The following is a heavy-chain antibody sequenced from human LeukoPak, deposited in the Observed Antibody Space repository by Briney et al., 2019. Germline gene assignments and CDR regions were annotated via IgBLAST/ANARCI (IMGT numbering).Heavy chain of an antibody. J-gene: IGHJ4*02. CDR3: AKSGSGYYI. Sequence: PGGSLRLSCAASGFTFSSSAMSWVRQAPGKGLEWVSSITGGGRGDSTNYADSVKGRFTISRDNSKSTLYLQMNSLRAEDTAIYYCAKSGSGYYIWGQGTLVTVSS. CDR1: GFTFSSSA. V-gene: IGHV3-23*01. CDR2: ITGGGRGDST. D-gene: IGHD3-3*01.